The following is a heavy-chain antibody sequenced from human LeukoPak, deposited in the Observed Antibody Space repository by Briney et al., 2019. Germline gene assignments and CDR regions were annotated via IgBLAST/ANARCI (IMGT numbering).Heavy chain of an antibody. J-gene: IGHJ4*02. Sequence: SETLSLTCTVSGGSINNYYWSWIRQPPGKGLEWIGHIFSSGNTYYNPSLKSRVTMSVDTSTNQFSLKLTSVTDADTAVYYCARQGGSYSPFGFWGQGTLVTVSS. D-gene: IGHD1-26*01. CDR2: IFSSGNT. CDR1: GGSINNYY. V-gene: IGHV4-59*08. CDR3: ARQGGSYSPFGF.